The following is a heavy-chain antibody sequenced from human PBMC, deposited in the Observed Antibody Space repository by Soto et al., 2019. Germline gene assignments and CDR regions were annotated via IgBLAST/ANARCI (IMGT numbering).Heavy chain of an antibody. CDR2: ISGSGGST. V-gene: IGHV3-23*01. CDR1: GFTFSSYA. D-gene: IGHD3-22*01. Sequence: PVGSLRLSCAASGFTFSSYAMSWVRQAPGKGLEWVSAISGSGGSTYYADSVKGRFTISRDNSKNTLYLQMNSLRAEDTAVYYCAKEGTTMIVVVRAFDIWGQGTMVTVS. CDR3: AKEGTTMIVVVRAFDI. J-gene: IGHJ3*02.